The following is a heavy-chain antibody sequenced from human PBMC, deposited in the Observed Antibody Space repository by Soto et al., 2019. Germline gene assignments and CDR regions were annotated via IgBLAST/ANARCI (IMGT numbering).Heavy chain of an antibody. CDR1: GFTFSSYA. CDR3: AKDGATDPLSIVGATKPFDY. Sequence: GGSLRLSCAASGFTFSSYAMSWVRQAPGKGLEWVSAISGSGGSTYYADSVKGRFTISRDNSKNTLYLQMNSLRAEDTAVYYCAKDGATDPLSIVGATKPFDYWGQGTLVTVSS. J-gene: IGHJ4*02. D-gene: IGHD1-26*01. CDR2: ISGSGGST. V-gene: IGHV3-23*01.